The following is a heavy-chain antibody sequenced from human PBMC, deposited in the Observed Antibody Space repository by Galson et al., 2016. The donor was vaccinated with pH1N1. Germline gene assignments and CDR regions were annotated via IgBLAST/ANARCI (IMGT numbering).Heavy chain of an antibody. CDR2: IDWDDDK. CDR1: GFSLSTSGMC. CDR3: ARILYGDYAGYFDY. D-gene: IGHD4-17*01. J-gene: IGHJ4*02. V-gene: IGHV2-70*01. Sequence: PALVKPTQTLTLTCTFSGFSLSTSGMCVSWIRQPPGKALEWLALIDWDDDKYYSTSLKTRLTISKDTSKNQVVLTMTNMYPVDTATYYCARILYGDYAGYFDYWGQETLVTVSS.